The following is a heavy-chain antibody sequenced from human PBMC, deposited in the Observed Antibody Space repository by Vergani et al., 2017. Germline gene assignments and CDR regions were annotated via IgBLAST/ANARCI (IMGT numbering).Heavy chain of an antibody. CDR2: INHSGST. J-gene: IGHJ4*02. CDR1: GGSFSGYY. Sequence: QVQLQQWGAGLLKPSETLSLTCAVYGGSFSGYYWSWIRQPPGKGLEWIGKINHSGSTNYNPSLKSRVTISVDTSKNQFSLKLSSVTAADTAVYYCARAWIQLWLLDYWGQGTLVTVSS. V-gene: IGHV4-34*01. D-gene: IGHD5-18*01. CDR3: ARAWIQLWLLDY.